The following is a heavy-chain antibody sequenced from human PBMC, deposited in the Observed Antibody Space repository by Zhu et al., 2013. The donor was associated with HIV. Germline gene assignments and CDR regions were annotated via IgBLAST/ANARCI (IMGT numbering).Heavy chain of an antibody. CDR3: ARAGFENKRPGGY. J-gene: IGHJ4*02. V-gene: IGHV1-2*02. Sequence: QVQLVQSGAEVKKPGASVKVSCKASGYTFYSYAISWMRQAPGQGLEWMGWINTNTGETKYAQNFRGRVTMTRDMSINTAYMEFSRLRFDDTAVYYCARAGFENKRPGGYWAQGTLVTVSS. CDR2: INTNTGET. CDR1: GYTFYSYA.